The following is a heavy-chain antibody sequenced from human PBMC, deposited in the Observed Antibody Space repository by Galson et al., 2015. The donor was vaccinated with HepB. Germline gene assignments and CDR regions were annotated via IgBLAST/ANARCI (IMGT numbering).Heavy chain of an antibody. V-gene: IGHV1-3*01. CDR1: GYTFTSYA. CDR3: ASNVGSYLYAFDI. J-gene: IGHJ3*02. Sequence: SVKVSCKASGYTFTSYAMHWVRQAPGQRLEWMGWINAGNGNTKYSQKFQGRVTITRDTSASTAYMELSSLRSEDTAVYYCASNVGSYLYAFDIWGQGTMVTVSS. D-gene: IGHD1-26*01. CDR2: INAGNGNT.